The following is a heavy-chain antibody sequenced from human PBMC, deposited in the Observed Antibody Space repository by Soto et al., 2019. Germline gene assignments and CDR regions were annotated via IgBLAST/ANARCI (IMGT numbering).Heavy chain of an antibody. CDR2: ISSTATYT. V-gene: IGHV3-11*06. J-gene: IGHJ4*02. Sequence: PGGSLRLSCAASGFSFSDYYMNWIRQAPGKGLEWLSYISSTATYTNYADSVRGRFTISRDSAKNSLYLDMNGLRAEDTAVYYSARARLVVEGRFDYWGQGTLVSVSS. CDR1: GFSFSDYY. D-gene: IGHD3-22*01. CDR3: ARARLVVEGRFDY.